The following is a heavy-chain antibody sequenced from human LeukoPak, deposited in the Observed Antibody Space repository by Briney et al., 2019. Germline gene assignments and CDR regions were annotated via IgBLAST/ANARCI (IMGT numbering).Heavy chain of an antibody. V-gene: IGHV1-8*01. D-gene: IGHD2-2*02. Sequence: ASVKVSCTASGYTFTSYDINWVRQATGQGLEWMGWMNPNSGNTGYAQKFQGRVTMTRNTSISTAYMELSSLRSEDTAVYYCARRDLGYCSSTSCYTGDYYGMDVWGQGTTVTVSS. CDR2: MNPNSGNT. CDR1: GYTFTSYD. CDR3: ARRDLGYCSSTSCYTGDYYGMDV. J-gene: IGHJ6*02.